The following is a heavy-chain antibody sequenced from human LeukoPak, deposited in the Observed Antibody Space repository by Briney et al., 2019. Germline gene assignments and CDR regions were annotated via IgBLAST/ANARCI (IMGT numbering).Heavy chain of an antibody. CDR3: ARAGHRDGYNSLGY. V-gene: IGHV5-51*01. Sequence: GESLKISCEASGYNFSDYWIGWVRQMPGKGLEWMAIIYPADSDTRYSPSFQGRVSISADKSIRTAYLQWSSLRASDTAIYYCARAGHRDGYNSLGYWGQGTLVTVSS. J-gene: IGHJ4*02. CDR2: IYPADSDT. D-gene: IGHD5-24*01. CDR1: GYNFSDYW.